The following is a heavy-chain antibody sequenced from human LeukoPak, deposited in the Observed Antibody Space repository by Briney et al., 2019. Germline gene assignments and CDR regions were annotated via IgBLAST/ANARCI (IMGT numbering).Heavy chain of an antibody. Sequence: GAPLRLSCAPSGFTFSSYWMSWVRQAPGKGLEWVANMKQDGSEKYHVDSVKGRFSISRNNAKNSLYLQMNSLRAEDTAVYYCVRGMDVWGQGTTVTVSS. CDR1: GFTFSSYW. CDR2: MKQDGSEK. J-gene: IGHJ6*02. CDR3: VRGMDV. V-gene: IGHV3-7*03.